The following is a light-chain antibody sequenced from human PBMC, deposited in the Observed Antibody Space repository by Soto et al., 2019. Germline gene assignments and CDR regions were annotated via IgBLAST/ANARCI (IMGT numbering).Light chain of an antibody. V-gene: IGLV2-23*01. J-gene: IGLJ1*01. Sequence: QSVLTQPASVSGSPGQSITISRTGASSDVATYNLVSWYQQLPGKAPKLMIYEGSKRPSGVSNRFSGSKSGNTASLTISGLQAEDEAEYYCSSYAGSSTFYVFGTGTKVTVL. CDR1: SSDVATYNL. CDR2: EGS. CDR3: SSYAGSSTFYV.